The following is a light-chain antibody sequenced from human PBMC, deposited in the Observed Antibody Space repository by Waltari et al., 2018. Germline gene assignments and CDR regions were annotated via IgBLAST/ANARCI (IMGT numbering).Light chain of an antibody. J-gene: IGKJ2*01. V-gene: IGKV1-5*03. Sequence: DIQMTQSPSTLSASVGDRVTITCRASQRMSSGLAWYQQKPGKAPKLLNYKASSLESGVPSRFSGSGSGTEFTLTISSLQPDDFATYYCQQYNCYPYTFGQGTKLEIK. CDR3: QQYNCYPYT. CDR1: QRMSSG. CDR2: KAS.